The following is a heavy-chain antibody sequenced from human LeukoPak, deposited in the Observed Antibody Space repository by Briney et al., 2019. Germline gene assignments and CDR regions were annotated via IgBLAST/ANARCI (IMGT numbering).Heavy chain of an antibody. CDR3: VRVIGAPNYYYYMDV. D-gene: IGHD3-22*01. CDR2: IYYSGST. V-gene: IGHV4-59*12. CDR1: GGSISSYY. Sequence: SETLSLTCTVSGGSISSYYWSWIRQPPGKGLEWIGYIYYSGSTNYNPSLKSRVTISVDTSKNQFSLKLSSVTAAGTAVYYCVRVIGAPNYYYYMDVWGKGTTVTVSS. J-gene: IGHJ6*03.